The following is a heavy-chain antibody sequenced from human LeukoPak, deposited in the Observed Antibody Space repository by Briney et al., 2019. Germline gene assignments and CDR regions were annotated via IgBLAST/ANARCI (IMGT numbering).Heavy chain of an antibody. V-gene: IGHV3-21*01. CDR1: GFTFSSYS. D-gene: IGHD2-15*01. CDR3: ARAENRYCSGGSCYGAFDY. Sequence: GSLRLSCAASGFTFSSYSMNWVRQAPGKGLGWVSFISSSSSYIYYADSVKGRFTISRDNAKNSLYLQMNSLRAEDTAVYYCARAENRYCSGGSCYGAFDYWGQGTLVTVSS. CDR2: ISSSSSYI. J-gene: IGHJ4*02.